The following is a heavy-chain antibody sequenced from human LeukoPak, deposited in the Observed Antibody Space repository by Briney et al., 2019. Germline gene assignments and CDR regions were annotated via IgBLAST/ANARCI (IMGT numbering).Heavy chain of an antibody. CDR2: IIPIFGTA. CDR3: ARGYCSGGSCYYYYMDV. D-gene: IGHD2-15*01. J-gene: IGHJ6*03. Sequence: SVKVSCKASGYTFSSYAISWVRQAPGQGLEWMGGIIPIFGTANYAQKFQGRVTITADKSTSTAYMELSSLRSEDTAVYYCARGYCSGGSCYYYYMDVWGKGTTVTVSS. V-gene: IGHV1-69*06. CDR1: GYTFSSYA.